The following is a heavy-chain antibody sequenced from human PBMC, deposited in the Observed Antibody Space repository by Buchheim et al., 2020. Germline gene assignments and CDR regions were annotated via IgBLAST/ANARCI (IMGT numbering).Heavy chain of an antibody. J-gene: IGHJ4*02. Sequence: EVLLVESGGGLVQPGGSLRLSCATSGFTFSSYWMTWVRRAPGRGLEWVANIKPSGNEMYYVDSVKGRFIISRDNPENSLYLQMNSLRAEDTAVYYCAKEHCSGGSCYVGLDYWGQGTL. CDR3: AKEHCSGGSCYVGLDY. D-gene: IGHD2-15*01. V-gene: IGHV3-7*04. CDR2: IKPSGNEM. CDR1: GFTFSSYW.